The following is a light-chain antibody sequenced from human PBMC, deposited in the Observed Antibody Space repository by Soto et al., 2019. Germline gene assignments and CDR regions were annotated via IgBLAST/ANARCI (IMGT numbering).Light chain of an antibody. V-gene: IGKV3-20*01. J-gene: IGKJ2*02. CDR3: DQYLDAPST. CDR2: GAS. CDR1: QRITNKY. Sequence: PGESATFSCRATQRITNKYVAWSQQKAGQAPRLLIYGASTRATGIPDRFSGSGSGTDFTLTITRLEPEDFAVYYCDQYLDAPSTFGQGTNLEIK.